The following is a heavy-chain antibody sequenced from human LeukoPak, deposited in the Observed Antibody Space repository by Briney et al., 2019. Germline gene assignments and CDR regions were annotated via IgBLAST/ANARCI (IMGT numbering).Heavy chain of an antibody. CDR2: IIPILGIA. CDR1: GGTFSSYA. D-gene: IGHD3-9*01. V-gene: IGHV1-69*04. J-gene: IGHJ4*02. CDR3: AREYYDILTGLERSYGDY. Sequence: GASVKVSCKASGGTFSSYAISWVRQAPGQGFEWMGRIIPILGIANYAQKFQGRVTITADKSTSTAYMELSSLRSEDTAVYYCAREYYDILTGLERSYGDYWGQGTLVTVSS.